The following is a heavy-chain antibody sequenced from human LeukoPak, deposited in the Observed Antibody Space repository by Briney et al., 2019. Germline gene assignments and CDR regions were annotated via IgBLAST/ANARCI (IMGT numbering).Heavy chain of an antibody. J-gene: IGHJ4*02. CDR1: VCTFSIYA. Sequence: SVTVSFTSSVCTFSIYAISWGWQAPGQGLEWRGRIIPILGIANYAQKFQGRVTITADISTSTAYMELSSLRSEDTAVYYCARARYPYDLHYYGYYYFDYWGQGTLVTVSS. CDR2: IIPILGIA. V-gene: IGHV1-69*04. CDR3: ARARYPYDLHYYGYYYFDY. D-gene: IGHD4-17*01.